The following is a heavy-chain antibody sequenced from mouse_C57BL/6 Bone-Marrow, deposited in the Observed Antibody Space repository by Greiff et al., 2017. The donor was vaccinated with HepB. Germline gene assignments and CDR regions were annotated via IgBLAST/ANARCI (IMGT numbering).Heavy chain of an antibody. CDR3: TRPLTSHFDY. D-gene: IGHD5-1*01. CDR2: IRNKANNHAT. CDR1: GFTFSDAW. Sequence: EVQLQQSGGGLVQPGGSMKLSCAASGFTFSDAWMDWVRQSPEKGLEWVAEIRNKANNHATYYAESVKGRFTISRDDSKSSVYLQMNSLRAEETGIYYCTRPLTSHFDYWGQGTTLTVSS. J-gene: IGHJ2*01. V-gene: IGHV6-6*01.